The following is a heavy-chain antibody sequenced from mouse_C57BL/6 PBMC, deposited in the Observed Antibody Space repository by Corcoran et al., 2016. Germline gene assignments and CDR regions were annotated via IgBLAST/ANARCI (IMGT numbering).Heavy chain of an antibody. Sequence: QVQLQQSGAELVKPGASVKISCKASGYAFSSYWMNWVKQWPGKGLEWIGQVYPGDGDTNYNGNFKGKATLTADKSSSTAYMQLSSLTSEDSAVYFCARSGTPFDYWGQGTTLTVSS. J-gene: IGHJ2*01. D-gene: IGHD4-1*01. V-gene: IGHV1-80*01. CDR3: ARSGTPFDY. CDR2: VYPGDGDT. CDR1: GYAFSSYW.